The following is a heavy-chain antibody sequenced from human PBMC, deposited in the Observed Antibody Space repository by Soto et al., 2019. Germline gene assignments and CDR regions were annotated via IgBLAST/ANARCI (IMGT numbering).Heavy chain of an antibody. CDR3: AKGGRQWLVTSDFNY. CDR1: GASINTDDW. Sequence: SETLSLTCAVSGASINTDDWWNWVRQPPGEGLEWIGSIYYSGSTYYNPSLKSRVTISVDTSKKQFSLKLSSVTSLRAEDTAVYYCAKGGRQWLVTSDFNYWGQGALVTVSS. V-gene: IGHV4-4*02. D-gene: IGHD6-19*01. J-gene: IGHJ4*02. CDR2: IYYSGST.